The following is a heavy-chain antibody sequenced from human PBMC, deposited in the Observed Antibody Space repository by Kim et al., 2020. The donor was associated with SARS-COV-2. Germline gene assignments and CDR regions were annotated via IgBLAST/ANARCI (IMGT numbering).Heavy chain of an antibody. CDR1: GFTFSSYS. V-gene: IGHV3-48*04. J-gene: IGHJ6*02. CDR2: ISSSSSTI. CDR3: ARDDIVVVPAARWAGYYYYGMDV. Sequence: GGSLRLSCAASGFTFSSYSMNWVRQAPGKGLEWVSYISSSSSTIYYADSVKGRFTISRDNAKNSLYLQMNSLRAEDTAVYYCARDDIVVVPAARWAGYYYYGMDVWGQGTTVTVSS. D-gene: IGHD2-2*01.